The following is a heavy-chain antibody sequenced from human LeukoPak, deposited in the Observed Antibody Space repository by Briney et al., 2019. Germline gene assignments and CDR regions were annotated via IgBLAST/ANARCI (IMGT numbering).Heavy chain of an antibody. Sequence: PGGSLRLSCAASGFTVSSNYMSWVRQAPGKGLEWVSAISGSGGSTYYADSVKGRFTISRDNSKNTLYLQMNSLRAEDTAVYYCAKLKYNWNDGPVDYWGQGTLVTVSS. CDR3: AKLKYNWNDGPVDY. J-gene: IGHJ4*02. CDR2: ISGSGGST. V-gene: IGHV3-23*01. CDR1: GFTVSSNY. D-gene: IGHD1-20*01.